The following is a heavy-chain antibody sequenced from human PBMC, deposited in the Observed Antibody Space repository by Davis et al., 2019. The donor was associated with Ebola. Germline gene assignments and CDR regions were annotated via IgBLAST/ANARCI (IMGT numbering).Heavy chain of an antibody. V-gene: IGHV1-46*01. Sequence: AASVKVSCKASGYTFTSYYMHWVRQAPGQGLEWMGIINPSGGSTSYAQKFQGRVIMTRDTSTSTVYMELSSLRSEDTAVYYCARTPGYCSGGSCYSGDYWGQGTLVTVSS. J-gene: IGHJ4*02. CDR3: ARTPGYCSGGSCYSGDY. CDR2: INPSGGST. CDR1: GYTFTSYY. D-gene: IGHD2-15*01.